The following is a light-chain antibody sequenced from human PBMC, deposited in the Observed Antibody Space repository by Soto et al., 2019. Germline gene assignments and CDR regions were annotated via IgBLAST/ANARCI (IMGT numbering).Light chain of an antibody. Sequence: QSVLTQPPSVSAAPGQKVTLSCSGSSSNIGNNYVSWYQQLPATAHKLLIYDNNRRPSGIPDRFSGSKCGTSATLGINGLQTGDEADYYCGTWDSSLSAFVFVGGTTLTVL. V-gene: IGLV1-51*01. CDR1: SSNIGNNY. J-gene: IGLJ2*01. CDR2: DNN. CDR3: GTWDSSLSAFV.